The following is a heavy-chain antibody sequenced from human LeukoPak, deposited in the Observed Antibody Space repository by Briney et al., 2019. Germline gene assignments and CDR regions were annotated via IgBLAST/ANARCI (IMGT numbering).Heavy chain of an antibody. CDR2: ISYSGST. J-gene: IGHJ1*01. CDR1: GGSTNNYY. CDR3: ARALYTSSWEYFHH. Sequence: SETLSLTCTVSGGSTNNYYWTWIRQPPGKGLEWIGHISYSGSTNYSPSLKSRLTISVDTSKSQFSLKLRSVTAADTAVYFCARALYTSSWEYFHHWGQGTLVTVSS. V-gene: IGHV4-59*08. D-gene: IGHD6-13*01.